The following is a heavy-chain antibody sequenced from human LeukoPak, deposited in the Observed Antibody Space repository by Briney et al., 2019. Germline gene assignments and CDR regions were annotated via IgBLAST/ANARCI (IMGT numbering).Heavy chain of an antibody. CDR3: ARDRGYSYVPDY. Sequence: SETLSLTCTVSGGSISSYYWSWIRQPPGKGLEWIGYIYYSGSTNYNPSLKSRVTISVDTSKNQFSLKLSSVTAADTAVYYCARDRGYSYVPDYWGQGTLVTVSS. V-gene: IGHV4-59*01. CDR1: GGSISSYY. CDR2: IYYSGST. J-gene: IGHJ4*02. D-gene: IGHD5-18*01.